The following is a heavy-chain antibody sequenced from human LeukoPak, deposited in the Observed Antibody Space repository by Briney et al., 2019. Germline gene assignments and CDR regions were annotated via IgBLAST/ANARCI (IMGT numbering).Heavy chain of an antibody. V-gene: IGHV3-30*02. CDR1: GFVFDDYD. CDR2: IRSDGYHT. D-gene: IGHD1-26*01. J-gene: IGHJ4*02. Sequence: GGSLRLSCGASGFVFDDYDMHWVRQTPGKGLEWVAFIRSDGYHTYYTDSVKGRFIITRDNFKNTLYLQMNSLRLEDMAVYYCAKPSGSGVDYWGRGTRVTVSS. CDR3: AKPSGSGVDY.